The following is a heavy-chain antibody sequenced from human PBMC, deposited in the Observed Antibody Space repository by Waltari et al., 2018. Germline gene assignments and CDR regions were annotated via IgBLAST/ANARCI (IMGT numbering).Heavy chain of an antibody. CDR3: ARGDEAGYYTGADY. Sequence: QVQLQESGPGLVKPSETLSLTCPVSGGSISSYYWSWIRQPPGKGLEWIGYIYYSGSTNYNPSLKSRVTISVDTSKNQFSLKLSSVTAADTAVYYCARGDEAGYYTGADYWGQGTLVTVSS. V-gene: IGHV4-59*01. CDR1: GGSISSYY. D-gene: IGHD3-3*01. J-gene: IGHJ4*02. CDR2: IYYSGST.